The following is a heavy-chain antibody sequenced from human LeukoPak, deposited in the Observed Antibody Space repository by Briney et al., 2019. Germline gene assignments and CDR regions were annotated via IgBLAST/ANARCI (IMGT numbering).Heavy chain of an antibody. Sequence: GGSLRLSCAASGFTFSSYWMSWVRQAPGKGLEWVANIKQDGSEKYYVDSVKGRFTISRDNAKNSLYLQMNSLRAEDTAVYYCARDRSWYSSGWYAPRAGMDVWGQGTTVTVSS. V-gene: IGHV3-7*01. CDR1: GFTFSSYW. CDR2: IKQDGSEK. D-gene: IGHD6-19*01. J-gene: IGHJ6*02. CDR3: ARDRSWYSSGWYAPRAGMDV.